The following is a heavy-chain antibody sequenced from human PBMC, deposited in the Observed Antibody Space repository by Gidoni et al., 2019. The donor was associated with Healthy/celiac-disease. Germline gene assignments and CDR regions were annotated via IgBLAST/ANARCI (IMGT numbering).Heavy chain of an antibody. CDR1: GFTFSSYE. V-gene: IGHV3-48*03. J-gene: IGHJ4*02. Sequence: EVQLVESGGGLVQPGGPLRLSCPPSGFTFSSYERNWVRQAPGKGLAWVSYISSSGSTIYYADSVKGRFTISRDNAKNALYLQMNSLRAEDTAVYYCARDFPGFDYWGQGTLVTVSS. CDR3: ARDFPGFDY. CDR2: ISSSGSTI.